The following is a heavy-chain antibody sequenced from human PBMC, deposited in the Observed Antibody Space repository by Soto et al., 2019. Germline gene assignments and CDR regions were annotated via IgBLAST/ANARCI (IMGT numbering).Heavy chain of an antibody. CDR3: ARDRLYGAGLIDV. D-gene: IGHD3-10*01. CDR1: GFTFSSYG. CDR2: ISSDGSDK. V-gene: IGHV3-30-3*01. J-gene: IGHJ6*02. Sequence: GGSLRLSCAASGFTFSSYGMHWVRQAPGKGLEWVAVISSDGSDKYYADSVKGRFTISRDNSKNTPYVQLNRMRAEDTALYYCARDRLYGAGLIDVWGQGTTVTVSS.